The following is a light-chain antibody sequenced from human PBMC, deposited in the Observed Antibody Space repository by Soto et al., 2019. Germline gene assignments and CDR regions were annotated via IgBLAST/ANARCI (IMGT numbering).Light chain of an antibody. CDR2: GTS. J-gene: IGKJ1*01. CDR1: QSVSSSY. V-gene: IGKV3-20*01. CDR3: QQYTHWPVWS. Sequence: EIVLTQSPGTLSLSPGERATLSCRASQSVSSSYLAWYKQKPGQAPRLLIYGTSTRATGVPDRFSGSGSGTDFTLSISSLEPEDFAVYFCQQYTHWPVWSFGQGTKVDIK.